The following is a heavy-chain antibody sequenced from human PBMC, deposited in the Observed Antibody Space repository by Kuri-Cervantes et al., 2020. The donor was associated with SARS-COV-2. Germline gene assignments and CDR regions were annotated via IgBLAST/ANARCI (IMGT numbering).Heavy chain of an antibody. CDR1: GFTFSSYG. Sequence: GESLKISCAASGFTFSSYGMHWVRQAPGKGLEWVAFIRYDGSNKYYADSVKGRFTISRDNSKNTLYLQMNNLRAEDTAVYYCARGHYYDSSGYSINIGAFDIWGQGTMVTVSS. V-gene: IGHV3-30*02. J-gene: IGHJ3*02. CDR3: ARGHYYDSSGYSINIGAFDI. CDR2: IRYDGSNK. D-gene: IGHD3-22*01.